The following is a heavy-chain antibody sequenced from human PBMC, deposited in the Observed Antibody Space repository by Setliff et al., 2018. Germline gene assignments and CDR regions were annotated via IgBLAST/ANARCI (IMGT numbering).Heavy chain of an antibody. J-gene: IGHJ5*02. CDR2: IKKDGSIK. CDR3: SRDLQGPRNWFDP. Sequence: GGSLRLSCAASGFTFRSYWMSWVRQAPGKGLEWVANIKKDGSIKYYLDSVRGRFTISRDNAENSLTLQMNSLRVEDTAVYYCSRDLQGPRNWFDPWGQGTLVTVSS. CDR1: GFTFRSYW. D-gene: IGHD4-4*01. V-gene: IGHV3-7*01.